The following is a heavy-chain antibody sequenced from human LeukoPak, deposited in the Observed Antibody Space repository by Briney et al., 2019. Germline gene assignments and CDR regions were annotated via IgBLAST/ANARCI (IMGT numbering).Heavy chain of an antibody. V-gene: IGHV3-7*01. CDR3: ARETPTVETFYYYYYMDV. CDR2: IKQDGSEK. CDR1: GFTFSSYG. Sequence: GGSLRLSCAASGFTFSSYGMSWVRQAPGKGLEWVANIKQDGSEKHYVDSVKGRFTISRDNAKNSLYLQMNSLRAEDTAVYYCARETPTVETFYYYYYMDVWGKGTTVTISS. J-gene: IGHJ6*03. D-gene: IGHD4-23*01.